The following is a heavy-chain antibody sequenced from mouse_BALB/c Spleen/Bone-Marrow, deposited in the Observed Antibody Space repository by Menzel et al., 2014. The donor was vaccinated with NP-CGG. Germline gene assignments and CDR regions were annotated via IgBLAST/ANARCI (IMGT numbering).Heavy chain of an antibody. CDR3: ARPLYYYGSSPFYAMDY. Sequence: EVKVVESGGGLVKPGGSLKLSCAASGFAFGSYDMSWVRRTPEKRLEWVAYISSGGGSTYYPDTVKGRFTISRDNAKNTLYLQMSSLKSEDTAMYYCARPLYYYGSSPFYAMDYWGQGTSVTVSS. D-gene: IGHD1-1*01. J-gene: IGHJ4*01. CDR2: ISSGGGST. CDR1: GFAFGSYD. V-gene: IGHV5-12-1*01.